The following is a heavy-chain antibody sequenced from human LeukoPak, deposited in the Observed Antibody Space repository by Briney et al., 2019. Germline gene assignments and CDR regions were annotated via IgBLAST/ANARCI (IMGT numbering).Heavy chain of an antibody. D-gene: IGHD7-27*01. CDR3: ARGLGNPYYFDY. V-gene: IGHV3-33*01. CDR1: GFTFSTYG. Sequence: GGSLRLSCAASGFTFSTYGMHWVRQAPGKGLEWVAVIWYDGSNKYYADSVKGRFTISRDNSKNTLFLQMNSLRADDTAVYYCARGLGNPYYFDYWGQGTLVTVSS. CDR2: IWYDGSNK. J-gene: IGHJ4*02.